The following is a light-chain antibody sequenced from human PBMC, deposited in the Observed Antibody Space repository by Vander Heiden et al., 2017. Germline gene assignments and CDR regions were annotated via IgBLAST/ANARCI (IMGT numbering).Light chain of an antibody. CDR2: GNT. V-gene: IGLV1-40*01. J-gene: IGLJ2*01. CDR1: SPNIGAGYD. Sequence: QSVLTQPPSVSGAPGQRVTISCTGSSPNIGAGYDGHWYQQHPGTAPKLLIYGNTNRPSEVPDRFSGSKSGTSASLAITGLQPEDEADYYCQSFDTSLSGPVVFGGGTKLTVL. CDR3: QSFDTSLSGPVV.